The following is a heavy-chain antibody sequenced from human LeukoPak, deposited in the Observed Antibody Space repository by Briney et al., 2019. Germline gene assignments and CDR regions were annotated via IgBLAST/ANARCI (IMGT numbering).Heavy chain of an antibody. D-gene: IGHD5-12*01. CDR3: ARGFDSKSTYFDY. CDR2: IFYSGST. J-gene: IGHJ4*02. V-gene: IGHV4-59*01. CDR1: GGSISNYY. Sequence: SETLSLTCTVSGGSISNYYWNWLRQPPGKGLEWIGYIFYSGSTNYNPSLKSRVTMSLDTSKNQFSLRLTSLTAADTAVYYCARGFDSKSTYFDYWGQGTLVTVSS.